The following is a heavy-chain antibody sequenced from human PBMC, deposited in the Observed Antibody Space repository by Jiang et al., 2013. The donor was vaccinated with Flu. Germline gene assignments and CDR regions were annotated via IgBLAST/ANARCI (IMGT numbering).Heavy chain of an antibody. D-gene: IGHD3-22*01. CDR2: INAGNGNT. J-gene: IGHJ4*02. CDR1: GYTFTSYA. V-gene: IGHV1-3*01. Sequence: GAEVKKPGASVKVSCKASGYTFTSYAMHWVRQAPGQRLEWMGWINAGNGNTKYSQKFQGRVTITRDTSASTAYMXLSSLRSEDTAVYYCAREDSSGHFDYWGQGTLVHRLL. CDR3: AREDSSGHFDY.